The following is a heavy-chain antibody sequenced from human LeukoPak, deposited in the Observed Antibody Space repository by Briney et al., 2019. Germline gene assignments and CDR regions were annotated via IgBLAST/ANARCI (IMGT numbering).Heavy chain of an antibody. D-gene: IGHD3-3*01. J-gene: IGHJ4*02. CDR3: ARQRTSGSASNLRVAQIDS. CDR2: IIYSGST. V-gene: IGHV4-59*08. CDR1: GGSINNYY. Sequence: SETLSLTCTVSGGSINNYYWSWIRQPPGKGLEWIGYIIYSGSTYYNPSLKSRATISVDTSKNQISLKVSSVTAADSALYFCARQRTSGSASNLRVAQIDSWGQGTLVTVSS.